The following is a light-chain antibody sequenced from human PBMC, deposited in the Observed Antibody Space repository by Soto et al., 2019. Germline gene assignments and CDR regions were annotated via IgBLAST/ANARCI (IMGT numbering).Light chain of an antibody. J-gene: IGKJ2*01. V-gene: IGKV1-17*01. CDR1: QGIRDA. Sequence: DIQMTQSPSSLSASVGDRVIITCRASQGIRDALGWYQQKPGKVPQRLIYSASSLQNGVPSRFSGSGSETVFTLTISSLQPEDFATYFCLQHSDYPFTFGKGTRLEI. CDR2: SAS. CDR3: LQHSDYPFT.